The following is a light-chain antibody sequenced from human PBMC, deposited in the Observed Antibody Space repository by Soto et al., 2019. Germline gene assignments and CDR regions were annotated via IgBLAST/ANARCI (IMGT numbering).Light chain of an antibody. CDR1: QGISSY. CDR3: QQLNNYPRT. Sequence: EIQLTQSPSFLSASVGDRVTITCRASQGISSYLAWYQQKPGKAPKLLISTASTLQSGVPSRFSGSGSGTEFTLTISSLQPEDFATYYCQQLNNYPRTFGQGTKVDI. J-gene: IGKJ1*01. CDR2: TAS. V-gene: IGKV1-9*01.